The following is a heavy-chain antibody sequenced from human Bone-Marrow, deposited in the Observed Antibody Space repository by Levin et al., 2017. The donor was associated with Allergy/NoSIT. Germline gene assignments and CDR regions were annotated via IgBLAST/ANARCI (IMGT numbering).Heavy chain of an antibody. CDR1: GFTFSRYS. J-gene: IGHJ5*02. CDR3: AKGGVERTAHDPDTWLRP. D-gene: IGHD1-1*01. CDR2: ISSSSSYI. Sequence: GGSLRLSCAASGFTFSRYSMNWFRQAPGKGLEWVSYISSSSSYINYADSVKGRFTISRDNSKNTVFRQMTSLRVEDTATYYCAKGGVERTAHDPDTWLRPWGPGTLVTVSS. V-gene: IGHV3-21*04.